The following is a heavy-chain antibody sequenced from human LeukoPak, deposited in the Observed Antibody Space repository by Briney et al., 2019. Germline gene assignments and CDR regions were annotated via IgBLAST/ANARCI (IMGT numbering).Heavy chain of an antibody. J-gene: IGHJ6*02. V-gene: IGHV1-8*01. CDR1: GYTFTSYD. CDR2: MNPNSGNT. Sequence: ASVKVSCKASGYTFTSYDINWVRQAPGQGLEWMGWMNPNSGNTGYAQKFQGRVTMTRNTSISTAYMELSSLRSEDTAVYYCARGFSAGSGWTGVSYGMDVWGQGTTVTVSS. CDR3: ARGFSAGSGWTGVSYGMDV. D-gene: IGHD6-25*01.